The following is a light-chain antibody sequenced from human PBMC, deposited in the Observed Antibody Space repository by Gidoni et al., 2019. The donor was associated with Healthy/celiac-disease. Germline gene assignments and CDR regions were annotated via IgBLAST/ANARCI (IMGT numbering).Light chain of an antibody. CDR3: QQSYSTPLP. V-gene: IGKV1-39*01. J-gene: IGKJ4*01. Sequence: DIQMTQSPSSLSASVGDRVTITCRASQSISSYLNWYQRKPGKAPMLLIYAASSLQSGVPSRFGGSGSGTDFTLTISSLHPEDFATYYCQQSYSTPLPFGGGTKVEI. CDR1: QSISSY. CDR2: AAS.